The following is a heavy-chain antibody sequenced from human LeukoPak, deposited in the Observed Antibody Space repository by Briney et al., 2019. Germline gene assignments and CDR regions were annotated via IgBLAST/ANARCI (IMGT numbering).Heavy chain of an antibody. Sequence: ASVKDSCKASGYTFTGYYMHWVRQAPRQGLEWMGWINPNSGGTNYAQKFQGRVTMTRDTSISTAYMELSRLRSDDTAVYYCARTTYSSGWFDYWGQGTLVTVSS. D-gene: IGHD6-19*01. CDR1: GYTFTGYY. CDR2: INPNSGGT. V-gene: IGHV1-2*02. J-gene: IGHJ5*01. CDR3: ARTTYSSGWFDY.